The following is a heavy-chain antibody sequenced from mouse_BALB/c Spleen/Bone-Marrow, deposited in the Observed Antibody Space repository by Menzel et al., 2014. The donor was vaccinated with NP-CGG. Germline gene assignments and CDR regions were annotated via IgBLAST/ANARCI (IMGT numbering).Heavy chain of an antibody. D-gene: IGHD2-4*01. CDR2: ISSGGRYT. CDR3: AVQGGNYDGKFPY. Sequence: EVQVVESGGDLVKPGGSLKLSCAASGFTFSNYAMSWVRQTPEKRLEWVATISSGGRYTYYPDSVKGRFTISRDNAKNPQYLQMISLRSEDTAMYYCAVQGGNYDGKFPYWGQGTLVTVSA. CDR1: GFTFSNYA. J-gene: IGHJ3*01. V-gene: IGHV5-9-3*01.